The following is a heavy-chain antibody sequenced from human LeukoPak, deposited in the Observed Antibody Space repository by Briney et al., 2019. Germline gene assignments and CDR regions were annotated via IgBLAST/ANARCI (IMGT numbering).Heavy chain of an antibody. CDR2: IDPSDSYT. J-gene: IGHJ4*02. CDR3: ERHGITLYNDY. D-gene: IGHD3-16*01. CDR1: GYSFTSYW. Sequence: GESLKISCKGSGYSFTSYWISWVRQMPGKGLEWMGRIDPSDSYTNYSPSFQGHVTISADKSISTAYLQWSSLKASDTAMYYCERHGITLYNDYWGQGTLVAVSS. V-gene: IGHV5-10-1*01.